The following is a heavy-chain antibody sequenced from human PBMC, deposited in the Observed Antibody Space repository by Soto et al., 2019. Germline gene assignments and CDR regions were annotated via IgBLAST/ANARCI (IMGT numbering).Heavy chain of an antibody. CDR2: IAYDGSYR. Sequence: QVQLVDSGGGVVQPGRSLRLSCVVSGFTFRNYGMHWVRQAPGKGLEWVAVIAYDGSYRNYADSVKGRFTISRDNSENTLYLQMDRLTTEDTAVYYCAKDRLGYSGSSDNGLDVCSQGTTVTVSS. J-gene: IGHJ6*02. CDR1: GFTFRNYG. D-gene: IGHD1-26*01. V-gene: IGHV3-30*18. CDR3: AKDRLGYSGSSDNGLDV.